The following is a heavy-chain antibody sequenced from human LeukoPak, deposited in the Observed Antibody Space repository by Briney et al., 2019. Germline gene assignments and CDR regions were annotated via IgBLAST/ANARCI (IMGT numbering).Heavy chain of an antibody. V-gene: IGHV1-46*01. CDR2: INPSGGST. CDR1: GYTFTGYY. CDR3: ARIPYGPGSYYDAFDI. J-gene: IGHJ3*02. D-gene: IGHD3-10*01. Sequence: ASVKVSCKASGYTFTGYYMHWVRQAPGQGLEWMGIINPSGGSTSYAQKFQGRVTMTRDTSTSTVYMELSSLRSEDTAVYYCARIPYGPGSYYDAFDIWGQGTMVTVSS.